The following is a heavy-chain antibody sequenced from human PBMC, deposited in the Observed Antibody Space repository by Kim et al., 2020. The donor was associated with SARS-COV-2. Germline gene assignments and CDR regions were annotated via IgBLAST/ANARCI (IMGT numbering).Heavy chain of an antibody. Sequence: SVEGRFTISRDKAKNALYLQMNSLRVEDRAVYYCARGGPFSTSSGRTFDYWGQGTLVTVSS. CDR3: ARGGPFSTSSGRTFDY. J-gene: IGHJ4*02. V-gene: IGHV3-11*06. D-gene: IGHD2-2*01.